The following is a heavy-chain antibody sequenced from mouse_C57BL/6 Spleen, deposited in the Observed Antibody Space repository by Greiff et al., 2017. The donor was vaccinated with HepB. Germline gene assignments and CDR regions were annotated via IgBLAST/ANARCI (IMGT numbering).Heavy chain of an antibody. D-gene: IGHD2-2*01. CDR1: GYTFTDYY. Sequence: EVQLQQSGPELVKPGASVKISCKASGYTFTDYYMNWVKQSHGKSLEWIGDINPNNGGTSYNQKFKGKATLTVDKSSSTAYMELRSLTSEDSAVYYCARSYGYDEAMDYWGQGTSVTVSS. CDR2: INPNNGGT. CDR3: ARSYGYDEAMDY. V-gene: IGHV1-26*01. J-gene: IGHJ4*01.